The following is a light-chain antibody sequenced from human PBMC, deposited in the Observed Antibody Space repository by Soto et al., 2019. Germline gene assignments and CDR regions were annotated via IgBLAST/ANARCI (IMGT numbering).Light chain of an antibody. CDR1: QSISNY. Sequence: DMEMTQSPSSLSASVGDRVTITCRASQSISNYLNWDQHKPWKVPKLLIYAAASLQSVVPTRFSGSGSRTDFTLTINSLQPEDFATSYCQQSYGTPLPFGGGTKIEIK. CDR2: AAA. J-gene: IGKJ4*01. CDR3: QQSYGTPLP. V-gene: IGKV1-39*01.